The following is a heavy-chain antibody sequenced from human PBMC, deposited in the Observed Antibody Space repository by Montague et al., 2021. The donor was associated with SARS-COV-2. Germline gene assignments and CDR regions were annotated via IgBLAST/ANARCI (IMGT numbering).Heavy chain of an antibody. D-gene: IGHD2-15*01. CDR1: GFTFSSYA. Sequence: SLRLSCAASGFTFSSYAMSWVRQAPGKGLEWVSAISDSGGSTYYADSVKGRFTISRDNSKNTLYLQMNSLRAEDTAVYYCAKRYCSGGSCYSDFDPWGQGTLVTVSS. CDR2: ISDSGGST. CDR3: AKRYCSGGSCYSDFDP. V-gene: IGHV3-23*01. J-gene: IGHJ5*02.